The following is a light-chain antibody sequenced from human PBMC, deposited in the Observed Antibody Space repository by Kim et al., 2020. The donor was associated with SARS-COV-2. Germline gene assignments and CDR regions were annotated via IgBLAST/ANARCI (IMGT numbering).Light chain of an antibody. J-gene: IGLJ3*02. Sequence: SYELTQPPSVSVAPGKTARITCGGNNIGSKSVHWYQQKPGQAPVLVIYYDCDRPSWIPERCSGSNSGNTATLTISWVEAVDEADYYCQVWDSSSDPWVFGGGTQLTVL. V-gene: IGLV3-21*04. CDR2: YDC. CDR1: NIGSKS. CDR3: QVWDSSSDPWV.